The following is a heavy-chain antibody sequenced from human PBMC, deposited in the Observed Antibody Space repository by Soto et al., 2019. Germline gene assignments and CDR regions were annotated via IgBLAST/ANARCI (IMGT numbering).Heavy chain of an antibody. V-gene: IGHV3-23*01. J-gene: IGHJ4*02. CDR2: ISGSGGST. Sequence: EVQLLESGGGLVQPGGSLRLSCAASGFTFSTYAMSWVRQAPGKGLEWVSAISGSGGSTYYADSVKGRFSISRDNSKNTLSLQMNSLRAEDTAVYYCASYDFWSGYYRVYWGQGTLVTVSS. CDR1: GFTFSTYA. CDR3: ASYDFWSGYYRVY. D-gene: IGHD3-3*01.